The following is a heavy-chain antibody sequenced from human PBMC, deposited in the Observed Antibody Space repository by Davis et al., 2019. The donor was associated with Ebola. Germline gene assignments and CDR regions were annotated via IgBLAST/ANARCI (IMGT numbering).Heavy chain of an antibody. CDR3: ARGPVGATAFDH. J-gene: IGHJ4*02. D-gene: IGHD1-26*01. CDR2: IYYSGST. V-gene: IGHV4-59*01. CDR1: GGSISSYY. Sequence: PSETLSLTCTVSGGSISSYYWTWIRQPPGKGLEWVANIYYSGSTDYNPSLKNRVTISVDTSKNQFSLNLSSVTAADTAIYYCARGPVGATAFDHWGQGTLVTVSS.